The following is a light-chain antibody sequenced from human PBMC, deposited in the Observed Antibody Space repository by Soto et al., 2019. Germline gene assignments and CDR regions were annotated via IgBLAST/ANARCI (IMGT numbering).Light chain of an antibody. CDR3: QLYGSSPLFT. Sequence: EVVLTQSPGTLSLSPGERGTISCRASQSVTSSYLAWYQQKPAQAPRLLIYEASSRAPGIPDRFSGSGSGTDFTLTIIRLEPEDFAVYYCQLYGSSPLFTFGPGTKVDIK. CDR2: EAS. J-gene: IGKJ3*01. V-gene: IGKV3-20*01. CDR1: QSVTSSY.